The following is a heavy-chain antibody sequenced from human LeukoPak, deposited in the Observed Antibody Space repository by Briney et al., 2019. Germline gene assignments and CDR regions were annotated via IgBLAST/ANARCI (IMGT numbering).Heavy chain of an antibody. V-gene: IGHV6-1*01. CDR3: ARGGQLRTCCYYYMDV. CDR2: TYYRSKYYN. D-gene: IGHD6-6*01. CDR1: GDRVSSNTAA. Sequence: SQTLSLTCAISGDRVSSNTAAWNWIRQSPSRGLEWLGRTYYRSKYYNDYAVSVKSRITINVDSSKNQFSLQLNSVTPEDTAVYYCARGGQLRTCCYYYMDVWGNGTSVTVSS. J-gene: IGHJ6*03.